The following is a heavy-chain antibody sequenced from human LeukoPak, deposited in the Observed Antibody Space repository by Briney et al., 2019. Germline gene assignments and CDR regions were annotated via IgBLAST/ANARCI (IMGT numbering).Heavy chain of an antibody. CDR1: GGSISSGSYY. CDR2: IYTSGST. J-gene: IGHJ4*02. CDR3: ARAPRVVLDFDY. V-gene: IGHV4-61*02. Sequence: SQTLSLTCTVSGGSISSGSYYWSWIRQPAGKGLEWIGRIYTSGSTNYNPFLKSRVTISVDTSKNQFSLKLSSVTAADTAVYYCARAPRVVLDFDYWGQGTLVTVSS. D-gene: IGHD3-3*01.